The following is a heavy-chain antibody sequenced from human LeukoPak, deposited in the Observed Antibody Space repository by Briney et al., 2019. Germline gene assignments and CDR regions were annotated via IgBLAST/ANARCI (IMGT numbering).Heavy chain of an antibody. V-gene: IGHV3-48*01. CDR2: ISSSSSAI. J-gene: IGHJ3*02. CDR3: ARGGSIAVAWDDAFDI. Sequence: EGSLRLSCAASGFTFSSYSMNWVRQAPGKGLEWVSYISSSSSAIYYADSVKGRFTISRDNAKNSLYLQMNSLRAEDTAVYYCARGGSIAVAWDDAFDIWGQGTMVTVSS. CDR1: GFTFSSYS. D-gene: IGHD6-19*01.